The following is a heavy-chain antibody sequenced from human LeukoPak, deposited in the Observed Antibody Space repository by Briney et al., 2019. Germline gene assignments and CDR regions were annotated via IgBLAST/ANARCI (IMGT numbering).Heavy chain of an antibody. CDR3: AKNIFRIVGATAFDY. CDR2: ISYDGSNK. D-gene: IGHD1-26*01. Sequence: GGSLRLSCAASGFTFSSYAMHWVRQAPGKGLEWVAVISYDGSNKYYADSVKGRFTISRDNSKNTLYLQMNSLRAEDTAVYYCAKNIFRIVGATAFDYWGQGTLVTVSS. J-gene: IGHJ4*02. V-gene: IGHV3-30*04. CDR1: GFTFSSYA.